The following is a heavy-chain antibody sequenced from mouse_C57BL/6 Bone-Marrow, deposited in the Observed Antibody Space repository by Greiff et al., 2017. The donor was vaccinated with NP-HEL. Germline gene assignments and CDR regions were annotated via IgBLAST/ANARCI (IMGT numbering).Heavy chain of an antibody. D-gene: IGHD1-1*01. CDR3: ARWEDFITTVDWYFDV. J-gene: IGHJ1*03. V-gene: IGHV1-39*01. CDR1: GYSFTDYN. Sequence: EVKLQQSGPELVKPGASVKISCKASGYSFTDYNMNWVKQSNGKSLEWIGVINPNYGTTSYNQKFKGKATLTVDQSSSTAYMQLNSLTSEDSAVYYCARWEDFITTVDWYFDVWGTGTTVTVSS. CDR2: INPNYGTT.